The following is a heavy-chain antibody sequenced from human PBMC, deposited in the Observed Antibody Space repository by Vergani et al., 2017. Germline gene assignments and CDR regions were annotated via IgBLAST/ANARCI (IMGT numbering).Heavy chain of an antibody. CDR2: IYYSGST. D-gene: IGHD5-24*01. Sequence: QVQLQQWGPGLLKPSETLSLTCAVYGGSLSGYYWSWIRQPPGKGLEWIGYIYYSGSTNYNPSLKSRVTISVDTSKNQFSLRLNSVTAADTAVYSCARPLREGRDGYVTGAFDLWGQGTVVIVSS. V-gene: IGHV4-34*11. J-gene: IGHJ3*01. CDR3: ARPLREGRDGYVTGAFDL. CDR1: GGSLSGYY.